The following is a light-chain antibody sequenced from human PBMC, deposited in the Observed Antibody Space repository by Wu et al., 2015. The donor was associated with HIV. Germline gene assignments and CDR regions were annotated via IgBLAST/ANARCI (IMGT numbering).Light chain of an antibody. CDR3: QQYGSSPTWT. CDR1: QSVSAN. CDR2: GAS. V-gene: IGKV3-15*01. J-gene: IGKJ1*01. Sequence: EIVMTQSPATLSXSPGERATLSCRASQSVSANLAWYQQKPGQAPRLLIYGASTRATGIPARFSGSGSGTDFTLTISRLEPEDFAVYYCQQYGSSPTWTFGQGTKVEIK.